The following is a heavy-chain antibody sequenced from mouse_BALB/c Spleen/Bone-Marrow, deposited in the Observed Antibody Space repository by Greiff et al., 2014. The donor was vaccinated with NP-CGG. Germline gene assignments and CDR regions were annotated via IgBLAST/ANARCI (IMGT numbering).Heavy chain of an antibody. Sequence: DVKLQESGGGLVKPGGSLKLSCAASGFTFSSYAMSWVRQTPEKRLEWVATISSGGSYTYYADSVKGRFTISRDTAKNTLYLQMSSLRSEDTAIYYCARQDYYGSSPHWYFDVWGAGTTVTVSS. J-gene: IGHJ1*01. CDR1: GFTFSSYA. CDR3: ARQDYYGSSPHWYFDV. D-gene: IGHD1-1*01. V-gene: IGHV5-9-3*01. CDR2: ISSGGSYT.